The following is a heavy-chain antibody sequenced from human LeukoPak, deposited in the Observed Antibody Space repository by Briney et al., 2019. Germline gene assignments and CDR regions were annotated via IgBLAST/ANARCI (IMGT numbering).Heavy chain of an antibody. CDR1: GFTFDDYG. CDR2: INSDGSST. Sequence: PGGSLRLSCAASGFTFDDYGMGWVRQAPGKGLVWVSRINSDGSSTSYADSVKGRFTISRDNAKNTLYLQMNSLRAEDTAVYYCARVRSGWYDFDYWGQGTLVTVSS. V-gene: IGHV3-74*01. J-gene: IGHJ4*02. D-gene: IGHD6-19*01. CDR3: ARVRSGWYDFDY.